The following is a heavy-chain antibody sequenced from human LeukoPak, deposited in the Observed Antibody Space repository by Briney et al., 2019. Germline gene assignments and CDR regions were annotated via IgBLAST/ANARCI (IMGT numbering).Heavy chain of an antibody. D-gene: IGHD5-24*01. J-gene: IGHJ4*02. CDR3: ARVEMATIRD. CDR2: IYYTGST. CDR1: GGSIGSSSYY. Sequence: SETLSLTCTVSGGSIGSSSYYWGWIRQPPGKGLEWIGSIYYTGSTYYNPSLKSRVTISVDTSKNQFSLKLISVTAADTAVYYCARVEMATIRDWGQGTLVTVSS. V-gene: IGHV4-39*07.